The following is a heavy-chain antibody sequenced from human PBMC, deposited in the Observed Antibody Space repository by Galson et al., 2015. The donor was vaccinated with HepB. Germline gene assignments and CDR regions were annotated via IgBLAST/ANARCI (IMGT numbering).Heavy chain of an antibody. CDR1: GFTFSSYG. CDR3: ARDEGVVPAAIPFDY. D-gene: IGHD2-2*01. V-gene: IGHV3-33*01. CDR2: IWYDGSNK. J-gene: IGHJ4*02. Sequence: SLRLSCAASGFTFSSYGMHWVRQAPGKGLEWVAVIWYDGSNKYYADSVKGRFTISRDNSKNTLYLQMNSLRAEDTAVYYCARDEGVVPAAIPFDYWGQGTLVTVSS.